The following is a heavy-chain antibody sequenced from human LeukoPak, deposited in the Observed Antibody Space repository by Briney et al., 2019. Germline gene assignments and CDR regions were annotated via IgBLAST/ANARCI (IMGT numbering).Heavy chain of an antibody. CDR2: ISGSGGNT. CDR1: GFTLSVYA. D-gene: IGHD6-13*01. J-gene: IGHJ4*02. CDR3: ARDGGNSWDY. Sequence: PGGSLRLSCAASGFTLSVYAISWVSQAPGKGLEWVSAISGSGGNTYYADSVKGRFTISRDNSKNTLSLQMNSLRAEDTAVYYCARDGGNSWDYWGQRTLVTVSS. V-gene: IGHV3-23*01.